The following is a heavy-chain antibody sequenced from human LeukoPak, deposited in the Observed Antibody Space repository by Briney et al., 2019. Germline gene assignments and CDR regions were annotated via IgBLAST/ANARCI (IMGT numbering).Heavy chain of an antibody. CDR3: ARDGVVNRRSSSWTEPIDY. V-gene: IGHV1-2*02. J-gene: IGHJ4*02. CDR1: GYTFTGYY. D-gene: IGHD6-13*01. CDR2: INPNSGGT. Sequence: ASVKVSCKASGYTFTGYYIHWVRQAPGQGLEWLGWINPNSGGTNYAQKFQGRVTMTRDTSISTVYIDLSRLRSDDTAVYYCARDGVVNRRSSSWTEPIDYWGQGTLVTVSS.